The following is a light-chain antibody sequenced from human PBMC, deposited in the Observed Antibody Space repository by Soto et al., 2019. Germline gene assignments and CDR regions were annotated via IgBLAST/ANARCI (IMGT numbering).Light chain of an antibody. CDR1: QGIRND. Sequence: AIQMTQSPSSLSASVGDRVTITCRASQGIRNDLGWYQQKPGKAPKLLIYAASSLQSGVPSRFSGSGSGTDFTLTISSLQTADFATYYCLPDYNYPRTFGQGTKVDIK. V-gene: IGKV1-6*01. CDR3: LPDYNYPRT. J-gene: IGKJ1*01. CDR2: AAS.